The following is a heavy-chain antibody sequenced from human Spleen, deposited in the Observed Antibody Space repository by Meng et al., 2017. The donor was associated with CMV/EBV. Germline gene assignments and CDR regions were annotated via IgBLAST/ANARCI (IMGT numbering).Heavy chain of an antibody. CDR1: GYSISSGYY. J-gene: IGHJ4*02. D-gene: IGHD2-2*01. CDR2: IYHSGST. V-gene: IGHV4-38-2*02. CDR3: ARVPSVVPAAYFDY. Sequence: SETLSLTCTVSGYSISSGYYWGWIRQPPGKGLEWIGSIYHSGSTYYNPSLKSRVTISVDTSKNQFSLKLSSVTAADTAVYSCARVPSVVPAAYFDYWGQRMLVTVSS.